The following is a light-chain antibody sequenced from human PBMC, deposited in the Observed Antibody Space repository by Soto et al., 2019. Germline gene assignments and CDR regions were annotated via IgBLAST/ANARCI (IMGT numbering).Light chain of an antibody. J-gene: IGKJ4*01. CDR2: GAS. Sequence: EIVLTQSPGTLSLSPGERATLSCRASQSVSSSYFAWYQQKPGQAPRLLIYGASSRATGIPDRFSGSGSGTDFNLTIRRLEPEDFRVYYCQQYGSSPLTFGGGTKVEI. V-gene: IGKV3-20*01. CDR1: QSVSSSY. CDR3: QQYGSSPLT.